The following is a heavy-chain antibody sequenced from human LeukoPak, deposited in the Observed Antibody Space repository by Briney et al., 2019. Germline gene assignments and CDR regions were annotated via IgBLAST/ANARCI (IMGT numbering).Heavy chain of an antibody. CDR2: IYSGGST. D-gene: IGHD3-22*01. Sequence: GGSLRLSCAASGFTVSSNYMSWVRQAPGKGLEWVSVIYSGGSTYYADSVKGRFTISRDNSKNTLYLQMNSLRAEDTAVYYCAREETTYYYDSSGAEVDYWGQGTLVTVSS. V-gene: IGHV3-53*01. CDR3: AREETTYYYDSSGAEVDY. J-gene: IGHJ4*02. CDR1: GFTVSSNY.